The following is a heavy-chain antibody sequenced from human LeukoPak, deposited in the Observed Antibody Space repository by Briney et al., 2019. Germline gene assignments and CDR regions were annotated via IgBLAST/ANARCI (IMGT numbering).Heavy chain of an antibody. CDR1: GFTFSSYA. CDR3: AQTVVTPVEYYFDY. J-gene: IGHJ4*02. Sequence: GGSLRLSCAASGFTFSSYAMSWARQAPGKGLEWVSAISGSGGSTYYADSVKGRFTISRDNSKNTLYLQMNSLRAEDTAVYYCAQTVVTPVEYYFDYWGQGTLVTVSS. V-gene: IGHV3-23*01. D-gene: IGHD2-21*02. CDR2: ISGSGGST.